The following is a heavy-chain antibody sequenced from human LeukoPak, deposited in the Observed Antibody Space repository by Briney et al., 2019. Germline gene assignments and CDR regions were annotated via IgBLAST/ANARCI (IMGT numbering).Heavy chain of an antibody. CDR2: INPNSGGT. V-gene: IGHV1-2*02. J-gene: IGHJ4*02. CDR3: ARGYSSSWYWTGASDYFDY. D-gene: IGHD6-13*01. Sequence: GASVKVSCKASGYTFTGYYMHWVRQAPGQGLEWMGWINPNSGGTNYAQKFQGRVTMTRDTSISTAYMELSRLRSDDTAVYYCARGYSSSWYWTGASDYFDYWGQGTLVTVSS. CDR1: GYTFTGYY.